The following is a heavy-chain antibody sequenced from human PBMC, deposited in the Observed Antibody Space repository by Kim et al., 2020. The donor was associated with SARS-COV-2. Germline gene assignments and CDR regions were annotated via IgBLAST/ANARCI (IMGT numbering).Heavy chain of an antibody. J-gene: IGHJ3*02. Sequence: ASVKVSCKASGYTFTNYAISWVRQAPGQGLEWMGWISAYSGNTDYAQNLQGRVTMTTDTSTSTAYMELRSLRSEDTAVYYCASLPCSSTSCSRGDALDIWGQETMVTVSS. CDR1: GYTFTNYA. V-gene: IGHV1-18*01. CDR2: ISAYSGNT. D-gene: IGHD2-2*01. CDR3: ASLPCSSTSCSRGDALDI.